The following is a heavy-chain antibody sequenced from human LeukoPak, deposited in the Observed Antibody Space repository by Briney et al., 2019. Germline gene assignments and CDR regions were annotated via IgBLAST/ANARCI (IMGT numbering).Heavy chain of an antibody. CDR3: ARELTYYYDSSGYGAFDI. J-gene: IGHJ3*02. CDR1: GGSISSYY. CDR2: IYYSGST. V-gene: IGHV4-59*01. Sequence: SETLSLTCTVSGGSISSYYWSWIRQPPGKGLEWIGYIYYSGSTNYNPSLKSRVTISVDTSKNQFSLKLSSVTAADTAVYYCARELTYYYDSSGYGAFDIWGQGTMVTVSP. D-gene: IGHD3-22*01.